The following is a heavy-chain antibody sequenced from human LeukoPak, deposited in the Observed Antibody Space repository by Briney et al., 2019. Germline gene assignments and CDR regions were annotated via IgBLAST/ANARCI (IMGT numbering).Heavy chain of an antibody. Sequence: ASVKVSCKASGYNFTGYYLHWVRQAPGQGLEWMGIINPSGGSTSYAQKFQGRVTMTRDMSTSTVYMELSSLRSEDTAVYYCARDYGLHYYYYYMDVWGKGTTVTVSS. CDR2: INPSGGST. CDR1: GYNFTGYY. V-gene: IGHV1-46*01. J-gene: IGHJ6*03. CDR3: ARDYGLHYYYYYMDV. D-gene: IGHD3-10*01.